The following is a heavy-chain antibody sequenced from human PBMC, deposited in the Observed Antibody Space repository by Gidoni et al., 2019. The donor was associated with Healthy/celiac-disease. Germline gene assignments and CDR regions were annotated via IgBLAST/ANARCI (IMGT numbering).Heavy chain of an antibody. J-gene: IGHJ5*02. D-gene: IGHD6-13*01. CDR3: ARGAAGWFDP. CDR2: ISSSGSYR. V-gene: IGHV3-21*01. CDR1: GFTFSSYT. Sequence: EVQLVESGGGLVKPGGSLRLSCAASGFTFSSYTINWVRQAPGKGLEWVSSISSSGSYRYYADSVKGRFTISRDNAKNSLYLQMNSLRAEDTAVYYCARGAAGWFDPWGQGTLVTVSS.